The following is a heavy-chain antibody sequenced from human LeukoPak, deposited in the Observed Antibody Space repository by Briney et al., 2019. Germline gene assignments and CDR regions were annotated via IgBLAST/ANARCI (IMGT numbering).Heavy chain of an antibody. CDR2: INPNSGGT. CDR1: GYTFTGYY. J-gene: IGHJ4*02. CDR3: ARGPTYYYDSSGQNKVRRHFDY. D-gene: IGHD3-22*01. Sequence: ASVKVSCKASGYTFTGYYMHWVRQAPGQGLEWMGWINPNSGGTNYAQKFQGRVTMTRDTSISTAYMELSRLRSDDTAVYYCARGPTYYYDSSGQNKVRRHFDYWGQGTLVTVSS. V-gene: IGHV1-2*02.